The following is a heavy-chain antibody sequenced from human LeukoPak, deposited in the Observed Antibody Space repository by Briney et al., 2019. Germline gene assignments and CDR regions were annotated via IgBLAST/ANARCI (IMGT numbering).Heavy chain of an antibody. J-gene: IGHJ3*02. D-gene: IGHD3-22*01. CDR1: GGSISSSSYY. Sequence: SETLSLTCTVSGGSISSSSYYWGWIRQPPGKGLEWIGYIFYSGSTYYNPSLKSRVTISVDTSKNQFSLKLSSVTAADTAVYYCASNYDSSGYYYVWQVAFDIWGQGTMVTVSS. CDR3: ASNYDSSGYYYVWQVAFDI. V-gene: IGHV4-39*07. CDR2: IFYSGST.